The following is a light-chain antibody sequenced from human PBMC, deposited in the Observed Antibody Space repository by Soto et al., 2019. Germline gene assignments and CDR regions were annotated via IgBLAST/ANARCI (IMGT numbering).Light chain of an antibody. J-gene: IGKJ4*01. CDR3: HQYNTWPRT. CDR1: QSVSTN. Sequence: EILMTQSPGTLSVFPGERATLSCGASQSVSTNVAWYQQKPGQGPMLLIYGASTRATGMPDRFSGSGSGTEFTLTISSLQSEDFAVYYCHQYNTWPRTFGGGTKVDIK. V-gene: IGKV3-15*01. CDR2: GAS.